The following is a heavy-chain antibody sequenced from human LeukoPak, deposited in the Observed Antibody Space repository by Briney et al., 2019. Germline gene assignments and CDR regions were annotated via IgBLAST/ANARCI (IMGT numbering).Heavy chain of an antibody. Sequence: GGSLRLSCTASGFTISTYAMTWVRQAPGKGLEWVSTITRGGGSTYYADSVKGRFTISKDNSKNTLYLQMNSLRAEDTALYFCGKDGRDGAPRTFDIWGQGTMVTVSS. J-gene: IGHJ3*02. CDR1: GFTISTYA. V-gene: IGHV3-23*01. CDR2: ITRGGGST. CDR3: GKDGRDGAPRTFDI. D-gene: IGHD1-14*01.